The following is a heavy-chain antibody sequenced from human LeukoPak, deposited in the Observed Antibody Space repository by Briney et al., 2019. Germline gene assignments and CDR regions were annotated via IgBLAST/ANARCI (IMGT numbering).Heavy chain of an antibody. CDR3: ARHANRGRGVIIYYFDY. D-gene: IGHD3-10*01. Sequence: SETLSLTCTVSGGSISSYYWSWIRQPPGKGLEWIGYIYYSGSTNYNPSLKSRVTISVDTSKNQFSLKLSSVTAADTAVYYCARHANRGRGVIIYYFDYWGQGTLVTVSS. CDR1: GGSISSYY. J-gene: IGHJ4*02. V-gene: IGHV4-59*08. CDR2: IYYSGST.